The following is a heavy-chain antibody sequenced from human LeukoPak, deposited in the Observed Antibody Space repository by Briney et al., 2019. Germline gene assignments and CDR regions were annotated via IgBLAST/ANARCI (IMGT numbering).Heavy chain of an antibody. D-gene: IGHD5-24*01. CDR2: MFPNGRQE. V-gene: IGHV3-7*03. J-gene: IGHJ4*02. Sequence: HPGGSLRLSCAASGFTFSTYHMSWVRQAPGKGLECVAHMFPNGRQESCVDSVKGRFTISRDNAKNSLYLQMNSLRVEDTAVYYCAKEGRSLQTYWGQGTLVTVSS. CDR1: GFTFSTYH. CDR3: AKEGRSLQTY.